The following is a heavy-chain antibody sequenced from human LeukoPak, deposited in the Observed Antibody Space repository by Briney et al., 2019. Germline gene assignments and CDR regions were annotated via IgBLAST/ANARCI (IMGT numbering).Heavy chain of an antibody. V-gene: IGHV3-23*01. CDR3: AKEIRGGVNPLFYFGMDG. Sequence: GGSLRLSCTASAFTCSTYAMTWVRQAPGKGLEWVSSVSSGGNYRYYADSGMGRVTISRDNAKNTLYLQMSSLRAEDSAVYYFAKEIRGGVNPLFYFGMDGGGQGTNVTVSS. J-gene: IGHJ6*01. D-gene: IGHD3-10*01. CDR2: VSSGGNYR. CDR1: AFTCSTYA.